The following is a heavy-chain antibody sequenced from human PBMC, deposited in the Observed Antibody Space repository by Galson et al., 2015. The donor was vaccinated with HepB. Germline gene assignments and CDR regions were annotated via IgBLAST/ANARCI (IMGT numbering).Heavy chain of an antibody. Sequence: LSLTCAVYGGSFSGYYWSWIRQPPGKGLEWIGEINHSGSTTYNPSLRSRVTISVDTSKNQFSLKLSSVTAADTAVYYCASGLGSDYFDYWGQGTLVTVSS. CDR2: INHSGST. J-gene: IGHJ4*02. CDR3: ASGLGSDYFDY. V-gene: IGHV4-34*01. D-gene: IGHD1-26*01. CDR1: GGSFSGYY.